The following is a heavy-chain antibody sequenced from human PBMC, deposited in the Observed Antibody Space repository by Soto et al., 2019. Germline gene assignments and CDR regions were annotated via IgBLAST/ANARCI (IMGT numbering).Heavy chain of an antibody. CDR3: ARGMKYYYDSSGYYSLAY. CDR2: IIPIFGTA. CDR1: GGTFSSYA. Sequence: SVKVSCKASGGTFSSYAISWVRQAPGQGLEWMGGIIPIFGTANYAQKFQGRVTITADESTSTAYMELSSLRSEDTAVYYCARGMKYYYDSSGYYSLAYWGQGTLVTVSS. V-gene: IGHV1-69*13. J-gene: IGHJ4*02. D-gene: IGHD3-22*01.